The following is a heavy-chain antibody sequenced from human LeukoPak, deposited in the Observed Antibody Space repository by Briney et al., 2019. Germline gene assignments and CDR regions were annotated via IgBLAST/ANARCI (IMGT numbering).Heavy chain of an antibody. V-gene: IGHV4-59*01. J-gene: IGHJ4*02. D-gene: IGHD6-13*01. CDR2: IYYSGST. CDR3: ARSGAIYSSSWYMPYYFDY. CDR1: GGSISSYY. Sequence: SETLSLTCTVSGGSISSYYWSWIRKPPGKGLEWIGYIYYSGSTNYNPSLKSRVTISVDTSKNQFSLKLSSVTAADTAVYYCARSGAIYSSSWYMPYYFDYWGQGTLVTVSS.